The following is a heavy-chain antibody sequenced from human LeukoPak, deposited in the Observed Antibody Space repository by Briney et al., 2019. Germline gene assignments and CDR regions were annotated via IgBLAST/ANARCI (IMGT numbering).Heavy chain of an antibody. CDR2: INSDGSST. D-gene: IGHD6-13*01. V-gene: IGHV3-74*01. Sequence: GGSLRLSCAASGFTFRSYWMHWVRQAPGKGLVWVSRINSDGSSTSYADSVKGRFTISRDNAKNTLNLQMDNLRAEDTAVYYCARPMSIATAGNYYDGIDVWGQGTTVTVSS. J-gene: IGHJ6*02. CDR3: ARPMSIATAGNYYDGIDV. CDR1: GFTFRSYW.